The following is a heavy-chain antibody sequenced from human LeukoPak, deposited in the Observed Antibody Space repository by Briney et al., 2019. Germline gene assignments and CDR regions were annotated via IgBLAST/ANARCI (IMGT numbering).Heavy chain of an antibody. CDR1: GFTFNTYA. CDR3: AKTTTGYSSGWYPGWPADS. CDR2: IFGSGGSA. J-gene: IGHJ4*02. V-gene: IGHV3-23*01. D-gene: IGHD6-19*01. Sequence: GGSLRLSCAASGFTFNTYAMYWVRQAPGKGLEWVSGIFGSGGSAHYADSVKGRFTISRDNSKNTVYLQMNSLRAEDTAVYYCAKTTTGYSSGWYPGWPADSWGQGALVTVSS.